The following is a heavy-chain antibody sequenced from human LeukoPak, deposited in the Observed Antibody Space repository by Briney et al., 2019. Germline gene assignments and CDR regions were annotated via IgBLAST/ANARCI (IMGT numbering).Heavy chain of an antibody. D-gene: IGHD6-25*01. CDR1: GYTFTGYF. CDR3: ARDLATSANCELDY. CDR2: INSNSGVT. V-gene: IGHV1-2*02. J-gene: IGHJ4*02. Sequence: ASVKVSCKASGYTFTGYFIHWVRQAPGQGLEWMGRINSNSGVTTYALSFQGRVTMTRDTSINTAYMELSSLRSDDTAVYYCARDLATSANCELDYWGQGTLITVSS.